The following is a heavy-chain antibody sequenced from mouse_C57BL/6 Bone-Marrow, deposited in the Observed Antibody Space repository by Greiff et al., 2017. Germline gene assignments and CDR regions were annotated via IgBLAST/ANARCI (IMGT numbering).Heavy chain of an antibody. J-gene: IGHJ2*01. D-gene: IGHD1-1*01. CDR1: GFNINDYY. V-gene: IGHV14-2*01. Sequence: VHVKQSGAELVKPGASVKLSCTASGFNINDYYIHWVKQRTEQGLEWIGRIDPEDGDTKYTPKFQDKATLTADKSSNKAYRQLSSLTSEDTAVYYCTRSLNYYGTNYWGQGTTLTVSS. CDR3: TRSLNYYGTNY. CDR2: IDPEDGDT.